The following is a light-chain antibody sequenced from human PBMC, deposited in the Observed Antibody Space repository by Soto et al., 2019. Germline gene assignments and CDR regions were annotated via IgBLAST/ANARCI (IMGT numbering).Light chain of an antibody. CDR1: QGIRND. CDR3: LQDYDYPRT. J-gene: IGKJ1*01. CDR2: AAS. Sequence: AIPMTQSPSSLSASVGDRVTITCRASQGIRNDLGWYQQKPGKAPKLLIYAASSLQSGVPSRFSGSGSGTDFSLTISSLQPEDFATYYCLQDYDYPRTFGQGTKVEIK. V-gene: IGKV1-6*01.